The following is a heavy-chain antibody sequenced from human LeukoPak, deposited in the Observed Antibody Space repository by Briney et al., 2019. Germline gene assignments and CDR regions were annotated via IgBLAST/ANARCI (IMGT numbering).Heavy chain of an antibody. J-gene: IGHJ4*02. CDR2: ISSSGSTI. Sequence: GGSLRLSCAASGLTFSDYYMSWIRQAPGKGLEWVSYISSSGSTIYYADSVKGRFTISRDNAKNSLYLQMNSLRAEDTAVYYCARVGGRTDSSGWLFDYWGQGTLVTVSS. V-gene: IGHV3-11*04. D-gene: IGHD6-19*01. CDR1: GLTFSDYY. CDR3: ARVGGRTDSSGWLFDY.